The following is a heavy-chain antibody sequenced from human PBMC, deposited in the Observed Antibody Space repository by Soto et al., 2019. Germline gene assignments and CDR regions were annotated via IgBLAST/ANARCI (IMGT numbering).Heavy chain of an antibody. V-gene: IGHV1-69*06. CDR2: IIPMSGRP. CDR1: GGTFNSFS. J-gene: IGHJ5*02. CDR3: TRRGRQSANWFDP. Sequence: QVQLVQSGADVKTPGSSVKVSCKASGGTFNSFSIDWVRQAPGQGLEWMGGIIPMSGRPNSAQRLQGRVTFSADKSTNTVYMEVNSLTYEDTAVYYCTRRGRQSANWFDPWGQGTLVTVSS.